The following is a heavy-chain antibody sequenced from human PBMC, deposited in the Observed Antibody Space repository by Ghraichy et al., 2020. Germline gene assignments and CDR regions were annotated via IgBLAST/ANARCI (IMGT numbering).Heavy chain of an antibody. CDR1: GGSISNYY. V-gene: IGHV4-4*07. CDR2: IHSSGTT. D-gene: IGHD1-26*01. J-gene: IGHJ5*02. Sequence: SETLSLTCTVYGGSISNYYWTWIRQPAGKGLEWIGRIHSSGTTYYNPSLKSRVTMSVETSKNQFSMKLSSVTAADTAVYYCARDRSVASTGWFDPWGQGTLVTVSS. CDR3: ARDRSVASTGWFDP.